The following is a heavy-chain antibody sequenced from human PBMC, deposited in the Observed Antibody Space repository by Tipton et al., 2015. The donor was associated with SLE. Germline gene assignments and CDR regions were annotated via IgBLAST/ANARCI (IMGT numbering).Heavy chain of an antibody. V-gene: IGHV4-31*03. D-gene: IGHD3-22*01. Sequence: TLSLTCTVSGASISDYYWTWIRQHPGKGLEWIGYIYYSGSTYYNPSLKSRVTISVDTSKNQFSLNLSSVTAADTALYYCARPHLYYDDGSDLGYWGQGTLVTVSS. CDR3: ARPHLYYDDGSDLGY. J-gene: IGHJ4*02. CDR1: GASISDYY. CDR2: IYYSGST.